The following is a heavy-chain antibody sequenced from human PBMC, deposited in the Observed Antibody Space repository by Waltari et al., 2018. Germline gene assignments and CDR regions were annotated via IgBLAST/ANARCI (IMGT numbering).Heavy chain of an antibody. CDR2: FSPICGTA. CDR1: GGTFSSYA. CDR3: ARGLYYYDSSGYNAFDI. Sequence: QVQLVQSGAEVKKPGSSVKVSCKASGGTFSSYAISWVRQATGQGLEWMGGFSPICGTANYAQKFQGRVTITADKSTSTAYMELSSLRSEDTAVYYCARGLYYYDSSGYNAFDIWGQGTMVTVSS. J-gene: IGHJ3*02. V-gene: IGHV1-69*14. D-gene: IGHD3-22*01.